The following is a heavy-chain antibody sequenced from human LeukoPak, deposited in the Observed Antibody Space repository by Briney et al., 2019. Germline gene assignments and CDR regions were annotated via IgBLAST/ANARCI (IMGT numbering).Heavy chain of an antibody. V-gene: IGHV3-9*01. CDR1: GFKFGDYA. CDR3: AKVRPPGSYCNLAIEY. Sequence: GGSLRLSCAASGFKFGDYAMHWVRQAPGKGLEWVSGISWNSGVIDYADSVKGRFTISRDNAKNSLFLQMNSLRVEDTALYYCAKVRPPGSYCNLAIEYWGQGTLVTVSS. CDR2: ISWNSGVI. D-gene: IGHD3-10*01. J-gene: IGHJ4*02.